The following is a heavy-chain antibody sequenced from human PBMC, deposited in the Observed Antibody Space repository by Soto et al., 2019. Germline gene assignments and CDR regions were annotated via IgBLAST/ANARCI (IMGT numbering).Heavy chain of an antibody. CDR2: INHSGST. CDR3: AREGSSGYYYVDY. D-gene: IGHD3-22*01. CDR1: GGSFSGYY. Sequence: SETLSLTCAVYGGSFSGYYWTWIRQPPGTGLEWIGEINHSGSTNYNPSLKSRVTISVDTSKNQFSLKLSSVTAADTAVYYCAREGSSGYYYVDYWGQGTLVTVSS. J-gene: IGHJ4*02. V-gene: IGHV4-34*01.